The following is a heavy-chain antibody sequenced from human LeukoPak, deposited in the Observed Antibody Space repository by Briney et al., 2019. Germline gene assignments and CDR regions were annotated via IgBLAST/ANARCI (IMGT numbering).Heavy chain of an antibody. CDR2: IYHSGRS. CDR1: GGSFSGYY. D-gene: IGHD2-8*02. V-gene: IGHV4-34*09. J-gene: IGHJ4*02. CDR3: ARDQVECTGGTCQSRVGFDF. Sequence: SETLSLTCAVYGGSFSGYYWSWIRQPPGRGLEWIGYIYHSGRSYYNPSLKSRITMFVDTSKNQFSLNLSSVTATDTAVYYCARDQVECTGGTCQSRVGFDFWGQGTLVTVSS.